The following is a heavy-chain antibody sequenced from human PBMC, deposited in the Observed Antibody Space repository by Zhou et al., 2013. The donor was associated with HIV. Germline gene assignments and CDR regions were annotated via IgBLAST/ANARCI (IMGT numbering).Heavy chain of an antibody. CDR3: ARGGSGYGY. CDR1: GYTFSSYG. CDR2: ISADNTNT. J-gene: IGHJ4*02. V-gene: IGHV1-18*01. D-gene: IGHD3-22*01. Sequence: QVQLVQSASEVKEPGASVNVSCKASGYTFSSYGISWVRQAPRQGLEWMGWISADNTNTNFTHKLEGRISMTTDIATTTAYMELRGLTSDDTAVYYCARGGSGYGYWGQGTLVTVSS.